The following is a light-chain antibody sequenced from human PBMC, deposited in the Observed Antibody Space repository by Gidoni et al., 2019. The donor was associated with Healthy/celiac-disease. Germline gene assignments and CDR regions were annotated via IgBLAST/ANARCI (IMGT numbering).Light chain of an antibody. V-gene: IGKV3-11*01. Sequence: ELVLTQSPATLSLSPGDRATLSCRASQSVSSYLAWYQQKPGQAPRLLIYDASNRATGIPARFSGSGSGTDFTLTISSLEPEDFAVYYCQQRSNWPFTFGPXTKVDIK. CDR3: QQRSNWPFT. CDR2: DAS. CDR1: QSVSSY. J-gene: IGKJ3*01.